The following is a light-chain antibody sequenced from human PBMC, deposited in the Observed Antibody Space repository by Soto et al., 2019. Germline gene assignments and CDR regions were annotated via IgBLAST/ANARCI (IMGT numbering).Light chain of an antibody. CDR3: QQRSNWPQVT. CDR1: QSVSSY. CDR2: DAS. V-gene: IGKV3-11*01. Sequence: EIVLTQSPATLSLSPGERATLSCRASQSVSSYLAWYQQKPGQAPRLLIYDASNSATGIPARFSGSGSGTNFTPTISSLEPEDFAVYYCQQRSNWPQVTFGQGTKVEIK. J-gene: IGKJ1*01.